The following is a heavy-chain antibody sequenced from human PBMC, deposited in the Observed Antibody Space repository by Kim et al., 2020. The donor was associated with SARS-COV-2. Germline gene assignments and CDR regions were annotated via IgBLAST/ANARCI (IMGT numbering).Heavy chain of an antibody. CDR3: ARSSYYYDSSGYYFYNYYYYMDV. V-gene: IGHV3-7*01. CDR1: GFTFSSYW. D-gene: IGHD3-22*01. Sequence: GGSLRLSCAASGFTFSSYWMSWVRQAPGKGLEWVANIKQDGSEKYYVDSVKGRFTISRDNAKNSLYLQMNSLRAEDTAVYYCARSSYYYDSSGYYFYNYYYYMDVWGKGTTVTVSS. J-gene: IGHJ6*03. CDR2: IKQDGSEK.